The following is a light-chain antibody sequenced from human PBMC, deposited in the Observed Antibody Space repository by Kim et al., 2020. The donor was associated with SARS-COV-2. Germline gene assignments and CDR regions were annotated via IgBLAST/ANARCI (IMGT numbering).Light chain of an antibody. V-gene: IGLV3-9*01. CDR3: QVWDSSTLV. CDR1: NIGSKN. Sequence: SVALGRTARITCGGNNIGSKNVRWYQKRPGQAPVLVIFRDTNRPSGIPERFSGSNSRNTATLTISRAQAGDEADYYCQVWDSSTLVFGGGTQLTVL. CDR2: RDT. J-gene: IGLJ2*01.